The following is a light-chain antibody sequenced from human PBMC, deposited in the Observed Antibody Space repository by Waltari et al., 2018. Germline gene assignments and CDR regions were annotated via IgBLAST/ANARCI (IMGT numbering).Light chain of an antibody. Sequence: QSVLTQPPSVSGAPGQRVSISCTGSTSNIRAGYAVPWYQQGPGKAPKLIIYGTNTRPLGVPDRFFGSQYGTSASLAIIGLQAEDEGDYYCQSYDTTLSVVFGGGTKLTVL. CDR1: TSNIRAGYA. V-gene: IGLV1-40*01. CDR3: QSYDTTLSVV. J-gene: IGLJ2*01. CDR2: GTN.